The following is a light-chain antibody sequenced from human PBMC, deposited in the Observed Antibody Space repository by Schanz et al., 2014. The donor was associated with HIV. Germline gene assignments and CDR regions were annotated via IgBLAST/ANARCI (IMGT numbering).Light chain of an antibody. V-gene: IGLV1-44*01. CDR2: RDS. Sequence: QSVLTQPPSASGTPGQRVTISCSGSSSNIGGNRVNWYQQLPGTAPKLLIYRDSQRPSGVPDRFFGSKSGTSASLAISGLQSEDEADYYCAAWDDSLSGPVFGGGTKLTVL. CDR1: SSNIGGNR. J-gene: IGLJ3*02. CDR3: AAWDDSLSGPV.